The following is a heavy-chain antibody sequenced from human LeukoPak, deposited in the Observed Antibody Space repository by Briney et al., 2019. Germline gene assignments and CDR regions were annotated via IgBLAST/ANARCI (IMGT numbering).Heavy chain of an antibody. CDR3: VKDLYKGDSASWYFFHY. CDR1: GFIISDYA. J-gene: IGHJ4*02. D-gene: IGHD6-13*01. Sequence: PGGSLRLSCSASGFIISDYAMHWVRQAPGKGLEYVSAISANGGSTYYADSVKGGFTISRDTSKNTLYLQMSSLRAEDTAMYHCVKDLYKGDSASWYFFHYWGQGTLVTVSS. CDR2: ISANGGST. V-gene: IGHV3-64D*06.